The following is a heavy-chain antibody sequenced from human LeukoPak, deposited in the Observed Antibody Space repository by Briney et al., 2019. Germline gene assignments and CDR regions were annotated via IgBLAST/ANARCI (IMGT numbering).Heavy chain of an antibody. J-gene: IGHJ4*02. CDR2: ISSSSSTI. CDR3: ARSLRFLEWLLSDSMYFDY. Sequence: PGGSLRLSCAASGFTFSIYNMNWVRQAPGKGLEWVSYISSSSSTIYYADSVKGRFTISRDNAKNSLYLQMNSLRAEDTAVYYCARSLRFLEWLLSDSMYFDYWGQGTLVTVSS. D-gene: IGHD3-3*01. CDR1: GFTFSIYN. V-gene: IGHV3-48*01.